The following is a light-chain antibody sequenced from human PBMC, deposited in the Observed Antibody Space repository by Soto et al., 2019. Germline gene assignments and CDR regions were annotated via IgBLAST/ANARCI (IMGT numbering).Light chain of an antibody. J-gene: IGLJ1*01. CDR2: KDT. V-gene: IGLV3-25*02. Sequence: SYELTQAPSVSVSPGQTARITCSGDALPKKYANWYQQKPGQAPVGIIYKDTERPSWIPERFSGSHSGTIVTLTISGVQEEDEADYYWQSTESSGSYYVFGSGTKLTVL. CDR1: ALPKKY. CDR3: QSTESSGSYYV.